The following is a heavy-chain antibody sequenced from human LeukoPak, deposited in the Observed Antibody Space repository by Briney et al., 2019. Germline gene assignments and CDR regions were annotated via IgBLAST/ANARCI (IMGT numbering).Heavy chain of an antibody. CDR3: ARSIVVVPVPCYYGMDV. CDR1: GFTFSSYA. D-gene: IGHD2-2*01. CDR2: ISGSGGST. J-gene: IGHJ6*02. Sequence: GGSLRLACVASGFTFSSYAMSWVRQAPGKGLEWVSAISGSGGSTYYADSVKGRFTISRDNSKNTLYLQMNSLRAEDTAVYYCARSIVVVPVPCYYGMDVWGQGTTVTVSS. V-gene: IGHV3-23*01.